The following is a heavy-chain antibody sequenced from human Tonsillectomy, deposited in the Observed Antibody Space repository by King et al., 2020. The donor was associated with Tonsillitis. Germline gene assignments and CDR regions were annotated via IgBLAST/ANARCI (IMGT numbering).Heavy chain of an antibody. CDR1: GFTFSNYA. D-gene: IGHD3-22*01. J-gene: IGHJ4*02. CDR2: IYDGSSST. CDR3: AKEPLYYYYSGPPVPHFDY. V-gene: IGHV3-23*03. Sequence: EVQLVESGGGLVQPGGSLRLSCAASGFTFSNYAMSWVRQAPGKGLEWVSAIYDGSSSTFYADSVKARFTISRDNSKNTLYLQMNSLRAEDTAVYYCAKEPLYYYYSGPPVPHFDYWGQGTLVTVSS.